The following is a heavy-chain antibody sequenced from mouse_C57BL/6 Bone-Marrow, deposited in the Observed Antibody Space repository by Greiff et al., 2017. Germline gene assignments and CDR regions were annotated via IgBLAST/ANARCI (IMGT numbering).Heavy chain of an antibody. J-gene: IGHJ3*01. CDR2: IYPRSGNT. CDR1: GYTFTSYG. D-gene: IGHD2-3*01. V-gene: IGHV1-81*01. CDR3: ARRQVYDGYPFAY. Sequence: QVQLQQSGAELARPGASVKLSCKASGYTFTSYGISWVKQRTGQGLEWIGEIYPRSGNTYYNEKFKGKATLTADKSSSTAYMELRSLTSEDSAVYFCARRQVYDGYPFAYWGQGTLVTVSA.